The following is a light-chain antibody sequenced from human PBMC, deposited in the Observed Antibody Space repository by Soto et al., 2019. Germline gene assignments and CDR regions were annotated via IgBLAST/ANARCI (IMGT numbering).Light chain of an antibody. J-gene: IGKJ1*01. V-gene: IGKV1-5*01. CDR1: QSISTW. CDR2: GAS. Sequence: DIQMTQSPSTLSASVGDRVTITCRASQSISTWLAWYQQKPGKAPKLLIYGASNLESGVPSRFTGSGSGTDFTLTISSLQPDDFATYYCQQYNSYSRTFGQGTKVEIK. CDR3: QQYNSYSRT.